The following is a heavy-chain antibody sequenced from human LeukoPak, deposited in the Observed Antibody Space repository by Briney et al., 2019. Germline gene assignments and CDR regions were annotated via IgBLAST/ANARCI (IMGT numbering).Heavy chain of an antibody. Sequence: GGSLRLSCAASGFTFSSCWMSWVRQAPGKGLEWVANIKQDGSEKYYVDSVKGRFTISRDNDKNSLFLQMTSLRAEDTAVYYCARVGGRYSPLGYWGQGTLVTVSS. J-gene: IGHJ4*02. D-gene: IGHD3-16*02. CDR2: IKQDGSEK. CDR1: GFTFSSCW. V-gene: IGHV3-7*01. CDR3: ARVGGRYSPLGY.